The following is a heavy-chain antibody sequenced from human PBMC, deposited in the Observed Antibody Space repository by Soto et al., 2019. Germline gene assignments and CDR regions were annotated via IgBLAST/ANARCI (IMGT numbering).Heavy chain of an antibody. D-gene: IGHD6-13*01. J-gene: IGHJ4*02. CDR3: ARFAKEENPKVGSWYYFDY. CDR1: GGSISSGGYF. V-gene: IGHV4-31*03. Sequence: SETLSLTCTVSGGSISSGGYFWSWVRQHPGKGLEWIGNIYYSGRTCYNPSLKSRVTISVDTSKNQFSLNLSSVTAADTAVYYCARFAKEENPKVGSWYYFDYWGQGTRVTAPQ. CDR2: IYYSGRT.